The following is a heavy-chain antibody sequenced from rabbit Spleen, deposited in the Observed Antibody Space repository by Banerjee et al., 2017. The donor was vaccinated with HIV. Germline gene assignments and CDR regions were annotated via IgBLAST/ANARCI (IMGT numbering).Heavy chain of an antibody. D-gene: IGHD6-1*01. Sequence: QSLEESGGDLVKPGASLTLTCTASGFTMSSSDWIYWVRQAPGKGLEWIGYIDPIFGSTYYASWAKGRFTISKTSSTSVTLQMTSLTAADTATYFCAREKSGNYGYDLRGPGTLVTVS. CDR3: AREKSGNYGYDL. CDR1: GFTMSSSDW. V-gene: IGHV1S40*01. J-gene: IGHJ4*01. CDR2: IDPIFGST.